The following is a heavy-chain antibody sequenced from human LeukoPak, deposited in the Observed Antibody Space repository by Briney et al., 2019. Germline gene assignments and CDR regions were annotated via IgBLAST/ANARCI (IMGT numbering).Heavy chain of an antibody. CDR1: GYTFTNYD. CDR2: INPNSGGT. V-gene: IGHV1-2*04. CDR3: ARVARPIVVVVAANDGEFDY. D-gene: IGHD2-15*01. J-gene: IGHJ4*02. Sequence: ASVKVSCKASGYTFTNYDINWVRQAPGQGLEWMGWINPNSGGTNYAQKFQGWVTMTRDTSISTAYMELSRLRSDDTAVYYCARVARPIVVVVAANDGEFDYWGQGTLVTVSS.